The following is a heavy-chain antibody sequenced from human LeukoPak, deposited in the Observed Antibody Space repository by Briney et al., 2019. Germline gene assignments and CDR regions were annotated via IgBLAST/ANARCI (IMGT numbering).Heavy chain of an antibody. CDR3: ARLQYPNTADRDAFDI. J-gene: IGHJ3*02. V-gene: IGHV3-66*02. CDR1: GSTFSSYS. Sequence: PGGSLRLSCAASGSTFSSYSMNWVRQAPGKGLEWVSVIYSGGSTYYADSVKGRFTISRDSSKNTLYLQMNSLRAEDTAVYYCARLQYPNTADRDAFDIWGQGTMVTVSS. D-gene: IGHD4-11*01. CDR2: IYSGGST.